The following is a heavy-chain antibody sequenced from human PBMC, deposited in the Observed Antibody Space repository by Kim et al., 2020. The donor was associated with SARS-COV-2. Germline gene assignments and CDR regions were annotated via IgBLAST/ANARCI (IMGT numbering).Heavy chain of an antibody. D-gene: IGHD2-2*01. J-gene: IGHJ3*01. Sequence: GGSLRLSCAASGFTFSNAWMSWVRQAPGKGLEWVGRIKRKTDGGTTDYAAPVKGRFTISRDDSKTTLYLQMNSLKTEDTAVYYFTTVTIVVVPSATSDA. V-gene: IGHV3-15*01. CDR1: GFTFSNAW. CDR2: IKRKTDGGTT. CDR3: TTVTIVVVPSATSDA.